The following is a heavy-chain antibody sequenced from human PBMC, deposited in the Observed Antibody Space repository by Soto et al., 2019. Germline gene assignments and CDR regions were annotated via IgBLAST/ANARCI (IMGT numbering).Heavy chain of an antibody. CDR3: AKEATFYGMDV. CDR2: ITSGGNST. D-gene: IGHD1-26*01. J-gene: IGHJ6*02. V-gene: IGHV3-30*12. CDR1: GFTFSTYD. Sequence: GGSLRLSCAASGFTFSTYDMHWVRQAPGKGLEWVALITSGGNSTYYANSVKGRFTISRDNSKNTLYLQMNSLRAEDTAVYYCAKEATFYGMDVWGQGTTVTVSS.